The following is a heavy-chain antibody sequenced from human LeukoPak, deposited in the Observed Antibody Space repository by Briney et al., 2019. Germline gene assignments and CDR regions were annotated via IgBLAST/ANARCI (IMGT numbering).Heavy chain of an antibody. CDR1: GGSFSGYY. J-gene: IGHJ4*02. D-gene: IGHD2-8*01. V-gene: IGHV4-34*01. Sequence: PSETLSLTCAVYGGSFSGYYWSWIRQPPGKGLEWIGEINHSGSTNYNPSLKSRVTISVDTSKNQFSLKLSSVTAADTAVYYCARSSPLGYCTNGVCSHLDYWGQGTLATVSS. CDR3: ARSSPLGYCTNGVCSHLDY. CDR2: INHSGST.